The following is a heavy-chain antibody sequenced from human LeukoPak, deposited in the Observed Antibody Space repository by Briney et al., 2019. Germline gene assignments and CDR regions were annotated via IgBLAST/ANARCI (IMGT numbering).Heavy chain of an antibody. CDR2: IKSKTDGGTT. Sequence: GGSLRLSCAASGFTFSSYGMHWVRQAPGKGLEWVGRIKSKTDGGTTDYAAPVKGKFTISRDDSKNTLYLQMNSLKTEDTAVYYCTTGGIVVVPAARDFRNWFDPWGQGTLVTVSS. CDR3: TTGGIVVVPAARDFRNWFDP. V-gene: IGHV3-15*01. D-gene: IGHD2-2*01. J-gene: IGHJ5*02. CDR1: GFTFSSYG.